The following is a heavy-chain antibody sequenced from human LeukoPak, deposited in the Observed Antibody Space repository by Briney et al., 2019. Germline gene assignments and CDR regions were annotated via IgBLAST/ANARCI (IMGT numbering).Heavy chain of an antibody. V-gene: IGHV3-7*01. CDR3: ARDAIYCSGGSCYFDY. J-gene: IGHJ4*02. Sequence: GGSLRLSCAASGFTFSSYWMSWVRQAPGKGLEGVANIKQDGSENYYVDSVKGRFTISRDNAKNSLYLQMNSLRAEDTAVYYCARDAIYCSGGSCYFDYWGQGTLVTVSS. CDR2: IKQDGSEN. CDR1: GFTFSSYW. D-gene: IGHD2-15*01.